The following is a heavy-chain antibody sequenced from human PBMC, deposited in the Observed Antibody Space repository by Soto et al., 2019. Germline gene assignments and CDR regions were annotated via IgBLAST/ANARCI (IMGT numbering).Heavy chain of an antibody. CDR3: AREGVNSGIRPWGDAVDI. J-gene: IGHJ3*02. CDR2: IRTGTGNT. CDR1: GYTFTSYV. Sequence: QVQLVQSGAEVKKPGASVKISCEASGYTFTSYVMHWVRQAPGQRLEWMGWIRTGTGNTRSSQKFQDRVTFTGDASASTFYMGLSSLTFEDTAVYYCAREGVNSGIRPWGDAVDIWGQGTMVTVSS. V-gene: IGHV1-3*04. D-gene: IGHD3-16*01.